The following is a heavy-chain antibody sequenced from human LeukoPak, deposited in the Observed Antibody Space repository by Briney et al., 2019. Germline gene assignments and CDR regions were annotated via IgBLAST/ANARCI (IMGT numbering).Heavy chain of an antibody. Sequence: ASVKVSCKASGYTFTSYYMHWVRQAPGQGLEWMGIINPSGGSTSYAQKFQGRVTMTRDMSTSTVYMELSSLRSDDTAVYYCARQPFCSGGSCPVSLLYFDSWGQGTLVTVSS. CDR3: ARQPFCSGGSCPVSLLYFDS. V-gene: IGHV1-46*01. CDR2: INPSGGST. D-gene: IGHD2-15*01. J-gene: IGHJ4*02. CDR1: GYTFTSYY.